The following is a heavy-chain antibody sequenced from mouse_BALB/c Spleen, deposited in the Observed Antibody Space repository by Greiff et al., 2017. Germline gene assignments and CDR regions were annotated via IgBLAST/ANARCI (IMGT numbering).Heavy chain of an antibody. D-gene: IGHD2-14*01. CDR3: ARSGDGVRGYWYFDV. Sequence: EVKLQESGPDLVKPSQSLSLTCTVTGYSITSGYSWHWIRQFPGNKLEWMGYIHYSGSTNYNPSLKSRISITRDTSKNQFFLQLNSVTTEDTATYYCARSGDGVRGYWYFDVWGAGTTVTVSS. V-gene: IGHV3-1*02. CDR1: GYSITSGYS. CDR2: IHYSGST. J-gene: IGHJ1*01.